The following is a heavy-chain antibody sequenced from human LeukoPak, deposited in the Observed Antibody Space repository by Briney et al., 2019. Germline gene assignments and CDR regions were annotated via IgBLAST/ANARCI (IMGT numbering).Heavy chain of an antibody. CDR3: TRGNKWSFDD. V-gene: IGHV3-74*01. J-gene: IGHJ4*02. Sequence: GGSLRLSCAVSRXTFSGFWVHWVRQAPGKGLAWVSRIHSKENSTNPTDSVKGRFTISRDNAKNTLYLQMNSLRAEDTAVYYCTRGNKWSFDDWGQGTLVTVSS. CDR2: IHSKENST. D-gene: IGHD2-15*01. CDR1: RXTFSGFW.